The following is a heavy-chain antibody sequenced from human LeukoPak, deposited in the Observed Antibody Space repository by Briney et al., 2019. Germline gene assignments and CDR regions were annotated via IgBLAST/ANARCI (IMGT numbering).Heavy chain of an antibody. CDR1: GDIFTRCG. CDR3: ARDFSGNYEHDY. J-gene: IGHJ4*02. CDR2: ISAYNGNT. D-gene: IGHD3-10*01. V-gene: IGHV1-18*01. Sequence: ASVKVSCKASGDIFTRCGISWVRQAPGQGLEWMGWISAYNGNTNYAQALQGRVTMTTDTSTTTAYMELRSLASADTAVYYCARDFSGNYEHDYWGQGTLVTVSS.